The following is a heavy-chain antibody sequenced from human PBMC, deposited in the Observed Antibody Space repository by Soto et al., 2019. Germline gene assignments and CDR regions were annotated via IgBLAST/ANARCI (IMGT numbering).Heavy chain of an antibody. CDR2: ITPMFGTT. CDR1: GGTFSSYA. J-gene: IGHJ6*02. D-gene: IGHD3-10*01. V-gene: IGHV1-69*13. CDR3: ARDPTMVRGVMNYYYGMDV. Sequence: VASVKVSCKASGGTFSSYAISWVRQAPGQGLEWMGGITPMFGTTNYAQKFQGRVTVTADESTSTAYMELSSLRSEDTAVYYCARDPTMVRGVMNYYYGMDVWGQGTTVTVSS.